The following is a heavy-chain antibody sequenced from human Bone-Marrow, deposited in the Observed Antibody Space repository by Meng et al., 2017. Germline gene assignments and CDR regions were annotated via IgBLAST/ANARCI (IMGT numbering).Heavy chain of an antibody. CDR3: ARDSRTYYYDSSGYTFDY. J-gene: IGHJ4*02. D-gene: IGHD3-22*01. V-gene: IGHV4-4*02. CDR2: IYHSGST. CDR1: GGSISSSNW. Sequence: QGARRGSGHGLVKPSGTLSLTCAVSGGSISSSNWWSWVRQPPGKGLEWIGEIYHSGSTNYNPSLKSRVTISVDKSKNQFSLKLSSVTAADTALYYCARDSRTYYYDSSGYTFDYWGQGTLVTVSS.